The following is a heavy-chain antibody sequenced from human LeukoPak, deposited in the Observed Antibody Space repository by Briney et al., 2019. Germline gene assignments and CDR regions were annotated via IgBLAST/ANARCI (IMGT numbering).Heavy chain of an antibody. CDR3: ARESSGYSGSWDFDY. Sequence: GSLRLSCAASGFTVSSNYMSWVRQAPGKGLEWGSVIYSGGSTYYADSVKGRFTISRDNSKNTLYLQMNSLRAEDTAVYYCARESSGYSGSWDFDYWGQGTLVTVSS. D-gene: IGHD1-26*01. J-gene: IGHJ4*02. V-gene: IGHV3-66*01. CDR2: IYSGGST. CDR1: GFTVSSNY.